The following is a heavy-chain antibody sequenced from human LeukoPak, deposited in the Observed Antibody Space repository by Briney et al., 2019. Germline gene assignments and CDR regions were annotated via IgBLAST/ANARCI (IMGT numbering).Heavy chain of an antibody. CDR1: GGSFSGYY. D-gene: IGHD6-13*01. CDR3: AGGGSAAAGLDY. J-gene: IGHJ4*02. CDR2: INHSGST. Sequence: SETLSLTCAVYGGSFSGYYWSWIRQPPGKGLEWIGEINHSGSTNYNPSLKSRVTISVNTSKNQFSLKLSSVTAADTAVYYCAGGGSAAAGLDYWGQGTLVTVSS. V-gene: IGHV4-34*01.